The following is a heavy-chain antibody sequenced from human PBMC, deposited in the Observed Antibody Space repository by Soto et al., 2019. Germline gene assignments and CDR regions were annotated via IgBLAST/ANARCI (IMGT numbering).Heavy chain of an antibody. CDR2: ISVSDAFI. CDR3: TRETVTGITGLDY. D-gene: IGHD1-20*01. J-gene: IGHJ4*02. CDR1: GFNVGAFA. Sequence: GGSLRLSCAASGFNVGAFAVNWVRQAPGKGLEWVSGISVSDAFIYYADSVRGRFSISRDASENILYLQMNSLRVDDTALYYCTRETVTGITGLDYWGPGTLVTVSS. V-gene: IGHV3-23*01.